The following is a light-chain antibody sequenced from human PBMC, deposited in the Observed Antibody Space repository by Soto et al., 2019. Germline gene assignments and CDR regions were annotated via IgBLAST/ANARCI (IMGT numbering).Light chain of an antibody. CDR3: QQSFTTRIT. J-gene: IGKJ5*01. CDR2: AAS. V-gene: IGKV1-39*01. Sequence: DIQMTQSPSSLSASVGDRVTITCRASESISIYLNWYQQKPGKAPNLLAYAASSLQSGVPSRFSGSGSGTDFTLTISSLQPEDCGTYYCQQSFTTRITFGQGTRLEIK. CDR1: ESISIY.